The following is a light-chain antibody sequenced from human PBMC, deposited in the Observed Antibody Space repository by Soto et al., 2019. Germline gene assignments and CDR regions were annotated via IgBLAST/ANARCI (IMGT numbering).Light chain of an antibody. CDR1: QSISSW. CDR3: QQYNSYSSLT. V-gene: IGKV1-5*01. Sequence: DIQMTQSPSTLSASVGARATITCRASQSISSWLAWYQQKPGKAPKLLIYDASSLESGVPSRFSGSGSGTEFTLTISSLQPDDFATYYCQQYNSYSSLTFGGGTKVDIK. J-gene: IGKJ4*01. CDR2: DAS.